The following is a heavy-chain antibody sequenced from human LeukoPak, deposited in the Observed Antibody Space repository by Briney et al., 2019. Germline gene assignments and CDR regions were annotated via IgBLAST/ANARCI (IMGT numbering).Heavy chain of an antibody. CDR1: GFTFSSYN. CDR2: ISSGSSYI. D-gene: IGHD4/OR15-4a*01. Sequence: GGSLRLSCAASGFTFSSYNMNWVRQAPGKGLEWVSSISSGSSYIYYADSVKGRSTISRDNAKNSLYLQMNSLRAEDTALYYCARYGGNAFDVWGQGTMVTVSS. J-gene: IGHJ3*01. V-gene: IGHV3-21*01. CDR3: ARYGGNAFDV.